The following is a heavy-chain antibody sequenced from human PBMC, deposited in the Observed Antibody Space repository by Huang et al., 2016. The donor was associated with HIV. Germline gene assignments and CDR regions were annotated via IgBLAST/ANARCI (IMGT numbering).Heavy chain of an antibody. CDR1: DYTFTSYG. J-gene: IGHJ4*02. CDR3: GGSSGYWSFDY. V-gene: IGHV1-18*04. Sequence: QVQLVQSGGEVKKPGASVKFSCKASDYTFTSYGISWVRQAPGQGLEWMGLSSTNNGDTNYAQKFQGRVTMTTDTSTSTAYMELRSLRSDDTAVYYCGGSSGYWSFDYWGQGTLVTVSS. D-gene: IGHD3-22*01. CDR2: SSTNNGDT.